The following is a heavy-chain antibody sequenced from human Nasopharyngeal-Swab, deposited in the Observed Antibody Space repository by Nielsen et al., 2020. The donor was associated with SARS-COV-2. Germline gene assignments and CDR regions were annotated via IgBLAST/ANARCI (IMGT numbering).Heavy chain of an antibody. CDR3: AREGGLAVAGVYYFDY. J-gene: IGHJ4*02. Sequence: GESLKISCAASGFTVSSNYMSWVRQAPGKGLEWVSVIYSGGSTYYADSVKGRFTISRDNSKNTLYLQMNSLRAEDTAVYYCAREGGLAVAGVYYFDYWGQGTLVTASS. CDR2: IYSGGST. V-gene: IGHV3-53*01. D-gene: IGHD6-19*01. CDR1: GFTVSSNY.